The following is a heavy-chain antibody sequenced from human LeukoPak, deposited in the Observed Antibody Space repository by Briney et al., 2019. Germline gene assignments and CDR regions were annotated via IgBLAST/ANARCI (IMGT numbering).Heavy chain of an antibody. J-gene: IGHJ4*02. CDR2: ISYDGSNK. D-gene: IGHD3-10*01. CDR3: AKGPGSGSTY. CDR1: GFTFSSYG. V-gene: IGHV3-30*18. Sequence: GGSLRLSCAASGFTFSSYGMHWVRQAPGKGLEWVAVISYDGSNKYYADSVKGRFTISRDNSKNTLYLQVNSLRAEDTAVYYCAKGPGSGSTYWGQGTLVTVSS.